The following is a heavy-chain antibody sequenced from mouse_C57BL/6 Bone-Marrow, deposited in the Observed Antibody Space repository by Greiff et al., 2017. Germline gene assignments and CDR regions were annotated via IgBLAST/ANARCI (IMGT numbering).Heavy chain of an antibody. Sequence: QVQLQQSGPELVKPGASVKISCKASGYSFTSYYIHWVKQRPGQGLEWIGWISPGSGNTKYNEKLKGKATLTAEPSSSPAYMQLSSLPSEDSAVYYCARFPPYYGSSTGYFDVWGTGTTVTVSS. CDR3: ARFPPYYGSSTGYFDV. D-gene: IGHD1-1*01. CDR2: ISPGSGNT. V-gene: IGHV1-66*01. CDR1: GYSFTSYY. J-gene: IGHJ1*03.